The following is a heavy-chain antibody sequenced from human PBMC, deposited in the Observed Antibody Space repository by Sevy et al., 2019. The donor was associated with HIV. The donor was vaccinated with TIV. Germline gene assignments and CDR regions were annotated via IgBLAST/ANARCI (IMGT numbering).Heavy chain of an antibody. CDR3: ATMGYCSSTSCYTWFDP. D-gene: IGHD2-2*02. J-gene: IGHJ5*02. V-gene: IGHV1-24*01. CDR1: GYTLTELS. CDR2: FDPEDGET. Sequence: VSVKVSCKVSGYTLTELSMHWVRQAPGKGLEWMGGFDPEDGETIYAQKFQGRVTMTEDTSTDTAYIELSSLRSEDTAVYYCATMGYCSSTSCYTWFDPWGQGTLVTVSS.